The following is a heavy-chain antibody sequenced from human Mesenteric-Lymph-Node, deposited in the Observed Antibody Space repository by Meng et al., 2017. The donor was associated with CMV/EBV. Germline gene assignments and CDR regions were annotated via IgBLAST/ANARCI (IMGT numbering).Heavy chain of an antibody. Sequence: QVQLVQSGAGVKKPGPSVKVSCKASGGTFSSYTISWVRQAPGQGLEWMGRISPNTGDTIYEENFQGRVTMTRDTSINTAYMELSSLTSDDTAVYYCGRGQQTFDPWGQGTLVTVSS. D-gene: IGHD1-1*01. CDR3: GRGQQTFDP. CDR2: ISPNTGDT. CDR1: GGTFSSYT. J-gene: IGHJ5*02. V-gene: IGHV1-2*06.